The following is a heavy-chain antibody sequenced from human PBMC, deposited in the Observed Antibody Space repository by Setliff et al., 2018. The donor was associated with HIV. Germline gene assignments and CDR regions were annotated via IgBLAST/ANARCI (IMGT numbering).Heavy chain of an antibody. D-gene: IGHD6-19*01. CDR1: GFTFSSHV. V-gene: IGHV3-21*01. CDR2: ISGPSEYI. Sequence: GGSLRLSCATSGFTFSSHVMNWVRQAPGRGLEWVASISGPSEYIYYADSVKGRFTISRDNAKNSLYLQMNSLRAEDTAVYYCARVGSSGWSPPYYYYYGMDVWGQGTTVTVSS. J-gene: IGHJ6*02. CDR3: ARVGSSGWSPPYYYYYGMDV.